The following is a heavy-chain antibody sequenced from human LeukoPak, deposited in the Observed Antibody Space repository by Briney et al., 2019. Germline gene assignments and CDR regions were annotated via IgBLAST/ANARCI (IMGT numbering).Heavy chain of an antibody. CDR1: GFDFSSNW. J-gene: IGHJ4*02. D-gene: IGHD3-3*01. Sequence: GGSLGLSCAASGFDFSSNWMHWVRHAPGQGLVWVSRIKGDGISTNYADSVKGRFTISRDIAKNTLYLQMNSLRAEDTGVYYCAKDHYWSIDYWGRGTLVTVSS. CDR3: AKDHYWSIDY. CDR2: IKGDGIST. V-gene: IGHV3-74*01.